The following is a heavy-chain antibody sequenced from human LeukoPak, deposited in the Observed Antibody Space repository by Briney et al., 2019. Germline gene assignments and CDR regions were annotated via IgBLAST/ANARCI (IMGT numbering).Heavy chain of an antibody. Sequence: GASVKVSCKASGYTFTSHGIHWRRQAPGQRPEWMGWMNSGNGDTEYSQNLEGRVILSRDTSASTAYMELSSLRSEDTAVYYCARDREYGSGTYYNDQWGQGALVTVSS. J-gene: IGHJ5*02. CDR1: GYTFTSHG. CDR2: MNSGNGDT. V-gene: IGHV1-3*04. CDR3: ARDREYGSGTYYNDQ. D-gene: IGHD3-10*01.